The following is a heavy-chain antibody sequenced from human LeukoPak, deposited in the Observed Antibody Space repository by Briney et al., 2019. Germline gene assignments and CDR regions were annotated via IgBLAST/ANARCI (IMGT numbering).Heavy chain of an antibody. Sequence: ARTLRLSCAASGISFSNNWIHWVRQAPPQGPVWVSRIRTDGGSTAYANFVKSRFTISRDNTKNTVYLQKNSLRADATAGYYCERDMESCGRAFDSGRQGTLVTVPS. V-gene: IGHV3-74*01. D-gene: IGHD2-21*01. CDR2: IRTDGGST. CDR1: GISFSNNW. J-gene: IGHJ4*02. CDR3: ERDMESCGRAFDS.